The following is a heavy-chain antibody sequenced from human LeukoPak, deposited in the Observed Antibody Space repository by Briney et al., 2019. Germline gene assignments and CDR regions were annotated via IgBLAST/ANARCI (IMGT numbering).Heavy chain of an antibody. CDR2: ISYDGSYK. D-gene: IGHD3-16*01. V-gene: IGHV3-30*03. CDR1: GFTFNTYG. CDR3: ASAYRSVLYGFDY. J-gene: IGHJ4*02. Sequence: PGGSLRLSCAASGFTFNTYGMHWVRQAPGKGLEWVAFISYDGSYKDYADSVKGRFTISRDNSKNTVYLQMNSLRAEDTAVYYCASAYRSVLYGFDYWGQGTLVTVAS.